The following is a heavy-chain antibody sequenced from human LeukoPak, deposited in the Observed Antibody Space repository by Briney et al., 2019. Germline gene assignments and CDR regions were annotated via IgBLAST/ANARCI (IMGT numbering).Heavy chain of an antibody. V-gene: IGHV1-69*05. D-gene: IGHD6-13*01. CDR3: ARDSVEGSSWYGYYYYYYMDV. Sequence: SAKVSCKASGGTFSSYAISWVRQAPGQGLEWMGGIIPIFGTANYAQKFRGRVTITTDESTSTAYMELSSLRSEDTAVYYCARDSVEGSSWYGYYYYYYMDVWGKGTTVTVSS. J-gene: IGHJ6*03. CDR1: GGTFSSYA. CDR2: IIPIFGTA.